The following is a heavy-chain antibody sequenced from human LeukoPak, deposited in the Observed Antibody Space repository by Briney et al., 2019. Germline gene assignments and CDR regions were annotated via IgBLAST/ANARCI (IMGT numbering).Heavy chain of an antibody. D-gene: IGHD6-19*01. V-gene: IGHV3-53*01. CDR1: GFSVSSNY. Sequence: GGSLSLSCAASGFSVSSNYMSWVRQAPGKGLEWVSVIYSGGSTYYADSVKGRFTISRDNSKNTLYLQMNSLRAEDTAVYYCARTRPGIAVAGRGHYFDYWGQGTLVTVSS. CDR2: IYSGGST. J-gene: IGHJ4*02. CDR3: ARTRPGIAVAGRGHYFDY.